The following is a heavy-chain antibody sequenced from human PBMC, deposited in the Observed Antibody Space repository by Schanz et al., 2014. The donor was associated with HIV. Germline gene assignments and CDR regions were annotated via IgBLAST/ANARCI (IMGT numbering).Heavy chain of an antibody. V-gene: IGHV3-33*08. J-gene: IGHJ6*02. Sequence: QVQLVESGGGVVQPGRSLRLSCAVSGFTFSNYAMHWVRQAPGKGLEWVAVIWYDGSNKYYTDSVKGRFTISRDNSKNTLYLQMNSLRVEDTAVYYCARDWLGERDYYYGMDVWGQGTTVTVSS. CDR3: ARDWLGERDYYYGMDV. D-gene: IGHD2-21*01. CDR1: GFTFSNYA. CDR2: IWYDGSNK.